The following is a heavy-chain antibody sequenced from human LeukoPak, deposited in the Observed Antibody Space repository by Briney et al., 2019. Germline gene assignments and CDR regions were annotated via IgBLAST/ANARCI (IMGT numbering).Heavy chain of an antibody. D-gene: IGHD6-6*01. CDR3: ARGGAARPDY. Sequence: PGGSVRLSCAASGFSFSNYGINWVRQAPGKGLEWVSYISSSSSTINYADSVRGRFTISRDNAKNSLYLQMNSLRTEDTAVYYCARGGAARPDYWGQGTLVTVSS. J-gene: IGHJ4*02. CDR1: GFSFSNYG. V-gene: IGHV3-48*01. CDR2: ISSSSSTI.